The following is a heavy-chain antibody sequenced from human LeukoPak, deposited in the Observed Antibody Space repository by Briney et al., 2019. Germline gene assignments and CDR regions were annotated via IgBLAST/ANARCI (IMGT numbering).Heavy chain of an antibody. CDR3: ARVNRDTSGYYHVYFDY. Sequence: SETLSLTCTVSGGSISSGSYYWSWIRQPPGKGLEWIGFIYHTGSSNYNPSLKSRVTISVDTSKNQVSLNLRSVAAADTAVYYCARVNRDTSGYYHVYFDYWAREPWSPSPQ. D-gene: IGHD3-22*01. CDR1: GGSISSGSYY. J-gene: IGHJ4*02. CDR2: IYHTGSS. V-gene: IGHV4-61*01.